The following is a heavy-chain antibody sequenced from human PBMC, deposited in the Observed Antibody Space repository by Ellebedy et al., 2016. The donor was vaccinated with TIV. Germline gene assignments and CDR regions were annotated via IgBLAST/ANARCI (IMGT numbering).Heavy chain of an antibody. J-gene: IGHJ4*02. V-gene: IGHV3-23*01. D-gene: IGHD3-10*01. CDR1: GFSFSDYG. CDR3: ARDGAYGSGTQPWNY. CDR2: FTGNDGPT. Sequence: GESLKISCETSGFSFSDYGMNWVRQAPGKGLQWVSGFTGNDGPTYYADSVKGRFTISRDNSKNTLYLQMTGLRAEDTALYYCARDGAYGSGTQPWNYWGQGTLVTVSS.